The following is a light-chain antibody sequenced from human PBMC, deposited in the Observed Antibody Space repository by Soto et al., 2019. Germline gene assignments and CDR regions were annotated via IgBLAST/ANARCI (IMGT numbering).Light chain of an antibody. CDR2: GAA. CDR3: QPYNNWPPPWT. V-gene: IGKV3-15*01. J-gene: IGKJ1*01. CDR1: LNVRSS. Sequence: EIAMTQTPATPSLSPEKKSTLSYTSILNVRSSLAWSQQKPGQAHRLLIYGAATKATFIPARCRGSGSGTEFTLTIISMQSEDWAVYYCQPYNNWPPPWTFGQGTKV.